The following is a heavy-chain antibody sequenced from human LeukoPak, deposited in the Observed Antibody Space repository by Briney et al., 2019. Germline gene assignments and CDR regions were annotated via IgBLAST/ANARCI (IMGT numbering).Heavy chain of an antibody. CDR1: GFTFSSYG. CDR2: IWSDGSYK. Sequence: PGGSLTLSCAASGFTFSSYGFHWVRQAPGKGLEWVAVIWSDGSYKYYADSVKGRFTISRDDSENTLYLQMNSLRAEDTAVYYCARDFSLQLFDYWGQGTLVTVFS. J-gene: IGHJ4*02. V-gene: IGHV3-33*01. CDR3: ARDFSLQLFDY. D-gene: IGHD5-24*01.